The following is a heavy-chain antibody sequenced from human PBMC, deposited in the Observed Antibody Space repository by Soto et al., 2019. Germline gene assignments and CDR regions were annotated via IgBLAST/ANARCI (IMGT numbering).Heavy chain of an antibody. J-gene: IGHJ6*02. CDR2: IKSKTDGGTT. CDR3: TTLSDSSGWDYYGMDV. Sequence: LRLSCAASGFTVSNAWMSWVRQAPGKGLEWVGRIKSKTDGGTTDYAAPVKGRFTISRDDSKNTLYLQMNSLKTEDTAVYYCTTLSDSSGWDYYGMDVWGQGTTVTV. D-gene: IGHD6-19*01. V-gene: IGHV3-15*01. CDR1: GFTVSNAW.